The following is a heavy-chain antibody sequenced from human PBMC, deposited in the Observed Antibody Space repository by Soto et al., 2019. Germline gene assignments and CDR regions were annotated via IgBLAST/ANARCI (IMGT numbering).Heavy chain of an antibody. CDR3: ARDPRKRASGYYAGYYDC. CDR2: IKEDGSEQ. J-gene: IGHJ4*02. V-gene: IGHV3-7*01. D-gene: IGHD3-16*01. CDR1: GFTFSSDW. Sequence: PGGSLRLSCAASGFTFSSDWMSWVRQAPGKGLEWVANIKEDGSEQYYVDSVKGRFTISRDNAKNSLYLQMNSLRPEDAAVYYCARDPRKRASGYYAGYYDCWGQGTQVTVSS.